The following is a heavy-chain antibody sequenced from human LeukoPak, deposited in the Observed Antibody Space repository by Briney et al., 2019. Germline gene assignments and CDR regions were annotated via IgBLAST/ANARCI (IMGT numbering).Heavy chain of an antibody. Sequence: GESLRLSCAASGFNFRTHGMHWVRQAPGKGLEWVTFIRADGSDKYYRHSVKGRFTISRDNSQNTLYLQMNSLRAEDTAVYYCAELGITMIGGVWGKGTTVTISS. CDR3: AELGITMIGGV. D-gene: IGHD3-10*02. J-gene: IGHJ6*04. V-gene: IGHV3-30*02. CDR2: IRADGSDK. CDR1: GFNFRTHG.